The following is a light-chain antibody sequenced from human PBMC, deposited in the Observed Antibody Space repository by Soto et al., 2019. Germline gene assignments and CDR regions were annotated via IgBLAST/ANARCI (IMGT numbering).Light chain of an antibody. CDR1: QSVYSSY. CDR3: QQYGSSIT. V-gene: IGKV3-20*01. J-gene: IGKJ5*01. Sequence: EIVMTQSPDTLSLTPGERPTLSCRASQSVYSSYLAWYQQKPGQAPRLLIYGASTRATGIPDRFSGSGSGTDFTLTISRLEPEDFAVYYCQQYGSSITFGHGTRLEIK. CDR2: GAS.